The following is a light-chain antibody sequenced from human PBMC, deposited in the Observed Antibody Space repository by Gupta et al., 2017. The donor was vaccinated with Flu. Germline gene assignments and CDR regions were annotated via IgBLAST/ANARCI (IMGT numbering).Light chain of an antibody. V-gene: IGLV1-44*01. J-gene: IGLJ3*02. CDR3: ATLDDSLNGRGV. Sequence: QSVLSQPASAYGTPGQTVTIFCFGSSSDIGVNTVNWYQQLPGAAPKLLIYKNNQRPPGVPDRFSGSKSGTSASLAISWLQSEDEADYYCATLDDSLNGRGVFGAGTKLTVL. CDR1: SSDIGVNT. CDR2: KNN.